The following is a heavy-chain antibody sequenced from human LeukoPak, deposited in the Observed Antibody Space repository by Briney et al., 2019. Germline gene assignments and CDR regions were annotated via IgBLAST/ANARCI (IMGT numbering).Heavy chain of an antibody. D-gene: IGHD3-22*01. V-gene: IGHV3-66*04. J-gene: IGHJ4*02. CDR2: IYGGGST. Sequence: GGSLRLSCAASGFIVSSNYMSWVRQAPGKGLEWVSVIYGGGSTYYADSVKGRFTISRDNSKNTLYLQMNSLRAEDTAVYYCARPRDYYDSSDLDYWGQGTLVTVSS. CDR3: ARPRDYYDSSDLDY. CDR1: GFIVSSNY.